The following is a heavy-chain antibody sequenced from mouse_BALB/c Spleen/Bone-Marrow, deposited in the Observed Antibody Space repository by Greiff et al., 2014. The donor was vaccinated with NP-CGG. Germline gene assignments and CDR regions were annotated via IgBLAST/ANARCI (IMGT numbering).Heavy chain of an antibody. V-gene: IGHV2-9*02. CDR1: GFSLTSYG. CDR2: IWAGGST. D-gene: IGHD2-1*01. J-gene: IGHJ3*01. Sequence: VKLVESGPGLVAPSQSLTITCTVSGFSLTSYGVHWVRQPPGKGLEWLGVIWAGGSTNYNSALMSRLSISKDNSKSQVFLKMNSLQTDDTAVYYCARDHYGNYGGSFFAYWGQGTLVTVSA. CDR3: ARDHYGNYGGSFFAY.